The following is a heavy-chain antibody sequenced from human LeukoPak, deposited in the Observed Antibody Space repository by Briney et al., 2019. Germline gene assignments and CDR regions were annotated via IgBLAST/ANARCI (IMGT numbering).Heavy chain of an antibody. CDR1: GCIYNLYD. Sequence: GGSLRLSCAACGCIYNLYDMHWLRQAPGKGLEWVSSISSSSIYVSYADSVKGRYTISRDNAKNSLYLQMNSLRAEDTAVYYCARDARGELGDGYGAGELEPCGQGTLVTVSS. V-gene: IGHV3-21*01. CDR2: ISSSSIYV. J-gene: IGHJ5*02. CDR3: ARDARGELGDGYGAGELEP. D-gene: IGHD5-18*01.